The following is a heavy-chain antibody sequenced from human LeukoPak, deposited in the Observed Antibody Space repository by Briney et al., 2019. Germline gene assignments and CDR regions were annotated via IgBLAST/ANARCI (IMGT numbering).Heavy chain of an antibody. CDR1: GFTFRNYS. CDR2: ISATSGST. V-gene: IGHV3-23*01. D-gene: IGHD4-17*01. CDR3: AKAAYGDYVNWFDP. Sequence: GGSLRLSCAASGFTFRNYSMSWVRQVPGKGLEWVSSISATSGSTFYAYSVKGGFTISRDTTKNTLFLRMTSLRAEDTALYYCAKAAYGDYVNWFDPWGQGDLVIVAS. J-gene: IGHJ5*02.